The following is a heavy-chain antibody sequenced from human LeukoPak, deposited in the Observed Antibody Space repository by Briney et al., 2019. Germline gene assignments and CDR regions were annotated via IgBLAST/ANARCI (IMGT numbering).Heavy chain of an antibody. J-gene: IGHJ4*02. CDR3: ARMSIAAAGTVDY. D-gene: IGHD6-13*01. CDR1: GGSISSYS. CDR2: IYYTGSA. Sequence: PSETLSLTCTVSGGSISSYSWTWIRQPPGKGLGWIAYIYYTGSASYNPSLKSRVTISVDTSKNQFSLRLSSVTAADTAVYYCARMSIAAAGTVDYWGQGTRVTVSS. V-gene: IGHV4-59*01.